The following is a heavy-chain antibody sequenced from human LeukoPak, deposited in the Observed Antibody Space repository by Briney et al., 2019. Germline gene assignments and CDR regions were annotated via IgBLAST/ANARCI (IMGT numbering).Heavy chain of an antibody. Sequence: ASVPVSCKASGYTFTSYGISWVRQAPGQGLEWMGWISAYNGNTNYAQKLQGRVTMTTDTSTSTAHMELRSLRSDDTAVYYCARVGLAAAMNENDYWGQGTLVTVSS. CDR1: GYTFTSYG. CDR3: ARVGLAAAMNENDY. CDR2: ISAYNGNT. D-gene: IGHD6-13*01. V-gene: IGHV1-18*01. J-gene: IGHJ4*02.